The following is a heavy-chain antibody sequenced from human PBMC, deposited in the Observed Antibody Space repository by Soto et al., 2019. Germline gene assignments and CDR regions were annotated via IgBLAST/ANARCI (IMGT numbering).Heavy chain of an antibody. CDR2: ITWNSVAL. CDR1: GFTFDDHA. CDR3: ATERVRDFDG. Sequence: VQLVESGGGLVRPGGSLRLSCAASGFTFDDHAMHWVRQAPGKGLEWISAITWNSVALDYADSVKGRFTISRDNAKNSLYLQMNSLRPEDPALYYCATERVRDFDGWGQGTLVTVSS. D-gene: IGHD3-9*01. J-gene: IGHJ4*02. V-gene: IGHV3-9*01.